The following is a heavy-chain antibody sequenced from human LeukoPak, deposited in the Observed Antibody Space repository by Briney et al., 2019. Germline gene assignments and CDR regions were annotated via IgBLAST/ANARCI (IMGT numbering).Heavy chain of an antibody. J-gene: IGHJ4*02. V-gene: IGHV3-23*01. D-gene: IGHD5-18*01. CDR2: ISGSAGST. CDR1: GFTFSSYA. CDR3: ASPPLYSYGYSGPGY. Sequence: GGSLRLSCAASGFTFSSYAMSWVRQAPGKGLEWVSAISGSAGSTYNADSVQGRFTISRDNSKNTLYLQMNSLRGEDTAVYYCASPPLYSYGYSGPGYWGQGTLVTVSS.